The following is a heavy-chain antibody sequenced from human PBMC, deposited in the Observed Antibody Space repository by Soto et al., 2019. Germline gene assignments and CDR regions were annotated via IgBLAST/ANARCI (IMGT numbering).Heavy chain of an antibody. CDR2: IWYDGSNK. J-gene: IGHJ6*02. D-gene: IGHD3-10*01. Sequence: QVQLVESGGGVVQPGRSLRLSCAASGFTFSSYGMHWVRQAPGKGLEWVAVIWYDGSNKYYADSVKGRFTISRDNSKNTLYLQMNNLRAEDTAVYYCARDGLEWFGELYYGMDVWGQGTTVTVSS. CDR1: GFTFSSYG. V-gene: IGHV3-33*01. CDR3: ARDGLEWFGELYYGMDV.